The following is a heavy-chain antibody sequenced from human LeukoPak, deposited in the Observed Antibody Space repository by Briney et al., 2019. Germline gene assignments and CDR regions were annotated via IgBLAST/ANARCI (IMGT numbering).Heavy chain of an antibody. CDR1: GFTVSSNY. J-gene: IGHJ4*02. D-gene: IGHD2-2*01. V-gene: IGHV3-66*01. CDR3: ARAAAAAMAPDY. Sequence: GGSLRLSCAASGFTVSSNYMSWVRQAPGKGLEWVSVIYSGGSTYYADSVRGRFTISRDNSKNTLYLQVNTLRAEDTAAYYCARAAAAAMAPDYWGQGTLVTVSS. CDR2: IYSGGST.